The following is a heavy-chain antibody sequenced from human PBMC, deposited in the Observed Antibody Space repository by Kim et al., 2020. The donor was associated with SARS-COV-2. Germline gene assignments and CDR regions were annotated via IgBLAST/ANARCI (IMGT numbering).Heavy chain of an antibody. V-gene: IGHV4-34*01. CDR3: ARGVVYYDSSGYCDY. D-gene: IGHD3-22*01. CDR2: INHSRST. CDR1: GGSFSGYY. J-gene: IGHJ4*02. Sequence: SETLSLTCAVYGGSFSGYYWSWIRQPPGKGLEWIGEINHSRSTNYNPSLKSRVTISVDTSKNQFSLKLSSVTAADTAVYYCARGVVYYDSSGYCDYWGQG.